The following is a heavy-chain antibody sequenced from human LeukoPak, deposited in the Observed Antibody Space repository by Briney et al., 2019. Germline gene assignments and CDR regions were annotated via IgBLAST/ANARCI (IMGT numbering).Heavy chain of an antibody. V-gene: IGHV1-18*01. CDR3: ARYSSGWYGGGFDY. CDR1: GYTFTSYG. Sequence: ASVEVSCKASGYTFTSYGISWVRQAPGQGLEWMGWISAYNGNTNYAQKLQGTVTMTTDTSTSTAYMELRSLRSDDTAVYYCARYSSGWYGGGFDYWGQGTLVTVSS. CDR2: ISAYNGNT. D-gene: IGHD6-19*01. J-gene: IGHJ4*02.